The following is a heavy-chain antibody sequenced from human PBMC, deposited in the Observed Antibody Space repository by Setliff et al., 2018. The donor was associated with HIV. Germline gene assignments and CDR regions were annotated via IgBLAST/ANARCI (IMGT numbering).Heavy chain of an antibody. J-gene: IGHJ4*02. D-gene: IGHD3-22*01. CDR2: LSNTGNT. CDR1: GGSFSTYY. Sequence: PSETLSLTCTVSGGSFSTYYWSRIRQSAGKGLEWIGYLSNTGNTKDNPSLKRRVTIAGDTSKNQFSVGLTSVTAADTAVYFCARDVARFDYDTGGYYVSHFDYWGQGSQVTVSS. CDR3: ARDVARFDYDTGGYYVSHFDY. V-gene: IGHV4-59*01.